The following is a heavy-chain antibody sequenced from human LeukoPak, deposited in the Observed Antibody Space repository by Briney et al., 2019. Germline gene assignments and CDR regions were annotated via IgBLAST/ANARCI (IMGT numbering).Heavy chain of an antibody. Sequence: PGGSLRLSCTASGFTFGDYAMSWVRQAPGKGLEWVGFIRSKAYGGTTEYAASVKGRFTISRDGSKSIAYLQMNSLKTEDTAVYYCTRSTKGSRDGYNFWGQGTLVTVSS. CDR3: TRSTKGSRDGYNF. J-gene: IGHJ4*02. V-gene: IGHV3-49*04. CDR1: GFTFGDYA. CDR2: IRSKAYGGTT. D-gene: IGHD5-24*01.